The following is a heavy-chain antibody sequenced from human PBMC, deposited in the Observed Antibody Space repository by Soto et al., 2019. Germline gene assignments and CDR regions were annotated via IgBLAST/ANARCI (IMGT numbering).Heavy chain of an antibody. J-gene: IGHJ4*02. V-gene: IGHV3-15*01. CDR3: TERDGYNWEFDY. CDR2: IKSKTDGGTT. Sequence: KSGGSLRLSCAASGFTFSNAWMSWVRQAPGKGLEWVGRIKSKTDGGTTDYAAPVKGRFTISRDDSKNTLYLQMNSLKTEDTAVYYCTERDGYNWEFDYWGQGTLVTVSS. CDR1: GFTFSNAW. D-gene: IGHD5-12*01.